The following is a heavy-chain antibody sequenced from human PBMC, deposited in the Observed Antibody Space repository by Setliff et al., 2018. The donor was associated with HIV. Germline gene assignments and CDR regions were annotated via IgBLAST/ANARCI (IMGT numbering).Heavy chain of an antibody. Sequence: SETLSLTCSISGGSISFYYRNWLRQTPGKGLEWIAYTFDNGNTHYNPSLESRVTLSLDTSRNLFSLRLASVAAADTAVYYCARDPGDYDRKFDHWGQGALVTVSS. CDR2: TFDNGNT. J-gene: IGHJ4*02. CDR3: ARDPGDYDRKFDH. V-gene: IGHV4-59*01. CDR1: GGSISFYY. D-gene: IGHD3-22*01.